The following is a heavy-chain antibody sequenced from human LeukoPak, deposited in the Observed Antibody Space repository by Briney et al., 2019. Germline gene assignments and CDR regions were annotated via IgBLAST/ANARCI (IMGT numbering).Heavy chain of an antibody. Sequence: GASVKVSCKASGGTFSSYAISWVRQAPGQGLEWMGGIIPIFGTANYAQKFQGRVTITTDESTSTAYMELSSLRSEDTAVYYCARDPYYYDSSGYRTYYFDYWGQGTLVTVSS. V-gene: IGHV1-69*05. CDR3: ARDPYYYDSSGYRTYYFDY. CDR1: GGTFSSYA. J-gene: IGHJ4*02. D-gene: IGHD3-22*01. CDR2: IIPIFGTA.